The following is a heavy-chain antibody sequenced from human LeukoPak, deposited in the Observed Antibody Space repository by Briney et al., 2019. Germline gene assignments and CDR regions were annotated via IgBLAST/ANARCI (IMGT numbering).Heavy chain of an antibody. CDR3: ARVGDYEIDY. CDR1: GGSFGGYY. J-gene: IGHJ4*02. Sequence: PSETLSLTCAVYGGSFGGYYWSWIRQPPGKGLEWIGEINDSGSSNYIPSLKSRVTISVDRSKNQFSLKLSSVTAADTAVYYCARVGDYEIDYWGQGTLVTVSS. V-gene: IGHV4-34*01. D-gene: IGHD4-17*01. CDR2: INDSGSS.